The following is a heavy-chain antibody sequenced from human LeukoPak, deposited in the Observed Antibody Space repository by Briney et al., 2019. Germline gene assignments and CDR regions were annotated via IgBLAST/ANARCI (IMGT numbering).Heavy chain of an antibody. J-gene: IGHJ4*02. CDR1: GGSFSGYY. CDR2: INHSGST. Sequence: SETLSLTCAVYGGSFSGYYWSWIRQPPGKGLEWIGEINHSGSTNYNPSLKSRVTISVDTSKNQFSLKLSSVTAADTAVYYCARGRGYCSGGSCYAFSDYWGQGTLVTVSS. D-gene: IGHD2-15*01. V-gene: IGHV4-34*01. CDR3: ARGRGYCSGGSCYAFSDY.